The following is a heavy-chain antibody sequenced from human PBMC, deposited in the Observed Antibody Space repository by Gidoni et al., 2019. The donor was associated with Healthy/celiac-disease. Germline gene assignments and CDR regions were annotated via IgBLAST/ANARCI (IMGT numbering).Heavy chain of an antibody. V-gene: IGHV3-21*01. Sequence: EVQLVESVGGLVKPGGSLRLSCAASGFPFSSYSMNWVRQAPGKGLEWVSSISSSSSYIYYADSVKGRFTISRDNAKNSLYLQMNSLRAEDTAVYYCARRMTTGSPYGMDVWGQGTTVTVSS. CDR3: ARRMTTGSPYGMDV. CDR2: ISSSSSYI. J-gene: IGHJ6*02. CDR1: GFPFSSYS. D-gene: IGHD4-17*01.